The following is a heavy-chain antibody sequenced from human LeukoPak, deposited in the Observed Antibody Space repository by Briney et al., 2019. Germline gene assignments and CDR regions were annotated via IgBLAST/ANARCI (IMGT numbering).Heavy chain of an antibody. CDR1: GYTFTGYY. D-gene: IGHD6-13*01. V-gene: IGHV1-2*02. Sequence: ASVKVSCKASGYTFTGYYMHWVRQAPGQGLEWIGWINPNSGGTNYAQKFQGRVTMTRDTSISTAYMELSRLRSDDTAVYYCATPFIAAAGFYYYYGMDVWGQGTTVTVSS. J-gene: IGHJ6*02. CDR3: ATPFIAAAGFYYYYGMDV. CDR2: INPNSGGT.